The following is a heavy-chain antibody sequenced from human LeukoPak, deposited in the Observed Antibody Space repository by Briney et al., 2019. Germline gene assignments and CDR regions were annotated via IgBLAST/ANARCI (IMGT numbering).Heavy chain of an antibody. Sequence: ASVKVSCKVSGYTLTELSMHWVRQAPGKGLEWMGGFDPEDGETIYAQKFQGRVTMTEDTSTDTAYMELSSLRSEDTAVYYCATETYYYDSSGYFTTFDYWGQGTLVTVSP. J-gene: IGHJ4*02. CDR2: FDPEDGET. CDR3: ATETYYYDSSGYFTTFDY. CDR1: GYTLTELS. V-gene: IGHV1-24*01. D-gene: IGHD3-22*01.